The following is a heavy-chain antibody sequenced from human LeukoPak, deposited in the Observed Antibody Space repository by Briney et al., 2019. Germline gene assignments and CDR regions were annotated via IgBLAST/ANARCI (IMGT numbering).Heavy chain of an antibody. Sequence: ASVKVSCKASGYTFTSYGISWVRQAPGQGLEWMGWISAYNGNTNYAQKLQGRVTMTTDTSTSTAYMELRSRRSDDTAVYYCARVESYYDFWSGYLGGGYYFDYWGQGTLVTVSS. V-gene: IGHV1-18*01. CDR2: ISAYNGNT. J-gene: IGHJ4*02. CDR1: GYTFTSYG. CDR3: ARVESYYDFWSGYLGGGYYFDY. D-gene: IGHD3-3*01.